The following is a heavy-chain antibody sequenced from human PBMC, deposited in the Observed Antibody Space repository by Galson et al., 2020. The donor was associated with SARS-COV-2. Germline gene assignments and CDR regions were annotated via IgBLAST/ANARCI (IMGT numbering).Heavy chain of an antibody. J-gene: IGHJ4*02. CDR1: GFTFSSYS. Sequence: GESLKISCAASGFTFSSYSMNWVRQAPGKGLEWVSSISSSSSYIYYADSVKGRFTISRDNAKNSLYLQMNSLRAEDTAVYYCARDRAGGVCPLDYWGQGTLVTVSS. V-gene: IGHV3-21*01. CDR3: ARDRAGGVCPLDY. CDR2: ISSSSSYI. D-gene: IGHD2-8*02.